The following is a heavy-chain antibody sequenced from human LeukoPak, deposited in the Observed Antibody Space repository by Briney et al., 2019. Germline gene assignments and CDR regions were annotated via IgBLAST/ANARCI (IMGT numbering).Heavy chain of an antibody. CDR3: AKPRGVLLRFGELYNDAFDI. CDR1: GFTFSSYA. J-gene: IGHJ3*02. D-gene: IGHD3-10*01. Sequence: GGSLRLSCAASGFTFSSYAMNWVRQAPGKGLEWVSSISGSGGSTYYADSVKGRFTISRDNSKNTLYLQMNSLRAEDTAVYYCAKPRGVLLRFGELYNDAFDIWGQGTMVTVSS. V-gene: IGHV3-23*01. CDR2: ISGSGGST.